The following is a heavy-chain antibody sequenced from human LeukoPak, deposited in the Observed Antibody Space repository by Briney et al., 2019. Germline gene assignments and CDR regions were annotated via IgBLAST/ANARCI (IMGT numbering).Heavy chain of an antibody. J-gene: IGHJ6*02. CDR1: GGSISSGDYS. CDR2: IYRGGTT. V-gene: IGHV4-30-2*01. Sequence: QPSETPSLTCAVSGGSISSGDYSWSWVRQPPGKGLEWIGYIYRGGTTHYNPSLMSRVTISIDRSRNQFSLKLSSVTAADTAMYYCTRAMDVWGQGTTVTVSS. CDR3: TRAMDV.